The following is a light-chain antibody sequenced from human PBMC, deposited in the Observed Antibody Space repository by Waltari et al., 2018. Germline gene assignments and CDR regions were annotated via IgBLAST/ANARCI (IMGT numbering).Light chain of an antibody. V-gene: IGLV1-40*01. CDR1: SSNIGAGYD. Sequence: QSVLTQPPSVSGAPGQRVTISCTGSSSNIGAGYDVHWYQQLPETAPKLLMYGNINRPSGVPDRFSGSKSGTSASLAITGLQAEDEADYYCQSYDSSLSGYVVGTGTKVTVL. CDR2: GNI. CDR3: QSYDSSLSGYV. J-gene: IGLJ1*01.